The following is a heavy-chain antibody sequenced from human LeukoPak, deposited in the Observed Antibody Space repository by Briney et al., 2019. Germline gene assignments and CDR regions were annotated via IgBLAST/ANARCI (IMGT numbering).Heavy chain of an antibody. CDR2: IYYSGST. D-gene: IGHD3-22*01. Sequence: SETLSLTCTVSGGSISSYYWSWIRQPPGKGLEWIGYIYYSGSTNFNPSLKSRVTISVDTSKNQFSLKQSSVTAADTAVYYCARGWGYYYDSSGYYYHPLDYWGQGTLVTVSS. J-gene: IGHJ4*02. CDR3: ARGWGYYYDSSGYYYHPLDY. CDR1: GGSISSYY. V-gene: IGHV4-59*01.